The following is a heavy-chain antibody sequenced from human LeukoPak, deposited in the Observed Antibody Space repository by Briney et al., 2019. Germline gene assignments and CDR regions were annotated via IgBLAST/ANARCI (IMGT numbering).Heavy chain of an antibody. V-gene: IGHV4-39*01. CDR1: GGSISSSSYY. CDR3: ARQLFGVVIGFDY. D-gene: IGHD3-3*01. Sequence: PSETLSLTCTVSGGSISSSSYYWGWIRQPPGKGLEWIGSIYYSGSTYYNPSLKSRVTISVDTSKNQFSLKLSSVTAAGTAVYYCARQLFGVVIGFDYWGQGTLVTVSS. J-gene: IGHJ4*02. CDR2: IYYSGST.